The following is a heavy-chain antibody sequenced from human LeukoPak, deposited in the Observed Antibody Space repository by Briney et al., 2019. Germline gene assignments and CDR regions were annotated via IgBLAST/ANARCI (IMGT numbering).Heavy chain of an antibody. CDR2: IKPDGSEK. D-gene: IGHD3-16*01. J-gene: IGHJ4*02. CDR1: EFTFSSYW. Sequence: GGSLRLSCAASEFTFSSYWMTWVRQAPGKGLEWVASIKPDGSEKYYVDSMKGRFTISRDNAKNSLFLQMNSLRAEDTAVYYCARVGGVYESDFWGQGTLVTVSS. V-gene: IGHV3-7*01. CDR3: ARVGGVYESDF.